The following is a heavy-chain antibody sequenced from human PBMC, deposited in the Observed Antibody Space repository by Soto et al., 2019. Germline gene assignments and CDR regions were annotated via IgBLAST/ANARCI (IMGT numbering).Heavy chain of an antibody. CDR2: IYYSGST. V-gene: IGHV4-39*01. Sequence: QLQLQESGPGLVKPSETLSLTCTVSGGSISSSSYYWGWIRQPPGKGLEWIGSIYYSGSTYYNPSLKSRVPLSVDTSKNQFSLKLSSVTAADTAVYYCARRPSSGSYHYWYFDLWGRGTLVTVSS. D-gene: IGHD1-26*01. CDR1: GGSISSSSYY. J-gene: IGHJ2*01. CDR3: ARRPSSGSYHYWYFDL.